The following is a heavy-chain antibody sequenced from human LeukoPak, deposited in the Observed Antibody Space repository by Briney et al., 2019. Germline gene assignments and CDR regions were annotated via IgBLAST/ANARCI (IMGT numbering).Heavy chain of an antibody. CDR2: IIPILGIA. V-gene: IGHV1-69*04. CDR3: ARDLLGGYSP. Sequence: SVKVSCKASGGTFTSYAISWVRQAPGQGVEWMGRIIPILGIANYAQKFQGRVTITADKSTSTAYMELSSLRSEDTAVYYCARDLLGGYSPWGQGTLVTVSS. CDR1: GGTFTSYA. J-gene: IGHJ4*02. D-gene: IGHD3-22*01.